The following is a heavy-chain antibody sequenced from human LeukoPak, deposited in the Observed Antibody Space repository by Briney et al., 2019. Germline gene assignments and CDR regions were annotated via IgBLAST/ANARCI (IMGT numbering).Heavy chain of an antibody. J-gene: IGHJ3*02. Sequence: GASVKVSCKASGGTFSSYAISWVRQAPGQGLEWMGGIIPIFGTANYAQKFQGRVTITTDESTSTAYMELSSLRSEDTAVYYCAREADGPAARGYHDAFDIWGQGTMVTVSS. V-gene: IGHV1-69*05. CDR2: IIPIFGTA. D-gene: IGHD2-2*01. CDR3: AREADGPAARGYHDAFDI. CDR1: GGTFSSYA.